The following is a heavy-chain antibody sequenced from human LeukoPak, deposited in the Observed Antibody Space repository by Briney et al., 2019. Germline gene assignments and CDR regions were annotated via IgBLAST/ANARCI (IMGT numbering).Heavy chain of an antibody. CDR1: GFTFSSYS. Sequence: GGSLRLSCAASGFTFSSYSMNWVRQAPGKGLEWVSSISSSSSYIYYADSVKGRFTISRDNAKNSLYLQMNSLRAEDTAVYYCARDPSTTYYYDSSISLGIYYFDYWGQGTLVTVSS. V-gene: IGHV3-21*01. CDR3: ARDPSTTYYYDSSISLGIYYFDY. CDR2: ISSSSSYI. D-gene: IGHD3-22*01. J-gene: IGHJ4*02.